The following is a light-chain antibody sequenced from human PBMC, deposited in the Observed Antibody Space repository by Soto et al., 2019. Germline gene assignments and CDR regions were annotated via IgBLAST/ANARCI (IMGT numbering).Light chain of an antibody. J-gene: IGKJ5*01. CDR3: QQYTGPPTT. Sequence: EIVLTQSPGTLSLSPGERATLSCRASQSVSSSYLAWYQQKPGQAPRLLIDGASTRAAGIPDRFSGSGSGTDCTLTITRLEPEDSAVYVCQQYTGPPTTFGQGTRLEIK. CDR2: GAS. V-gene: IGKV3-20*01. CDR1: QSVSSSY.